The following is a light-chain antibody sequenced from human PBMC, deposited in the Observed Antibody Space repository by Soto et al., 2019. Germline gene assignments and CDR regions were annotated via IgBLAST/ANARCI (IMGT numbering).Light chain of an antibody. Sequence: QSALTQPASVSGSPGQSITISCTGTSSDVGGYKYVSWYQQHPGKAPKLMIYEVSNRPSGVSNRFSGSKSGNTASLTISGLQSEDEADYYCSAYTTNNTPYVVFGGGTKVTVL. CDR1: SSDVGGYKY. CDR2: EVS. J-gene: IGLJ2*01. V-gene: IGLV2-14*01. CDR3: SAYTTNNTPYVV.